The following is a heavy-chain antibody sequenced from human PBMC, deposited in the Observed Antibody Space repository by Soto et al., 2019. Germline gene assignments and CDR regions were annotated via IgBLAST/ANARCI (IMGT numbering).Heavy chain of an antibody. CDR2: IIPILGIA. Sequence: QVQLVQSGAEVKKPGSSVKVSCKASGGTFSSYTISWVRQAPGQGLEWMGRIIPILGIANYAQKFQGRVTIIADKSTSTGYKELSSLRSEETAVYYCERGVVPAAMSGGRTDYYYYMDVWGKGTTVTVSS. CDR1: GGTFSSYT. D-gene: IGHD2-2*01. V-gene: IGHV1-69*02. J-gene: IGHJ6*03. CDR3: ERGVVPAAMSGGRTDYYYYMDV.